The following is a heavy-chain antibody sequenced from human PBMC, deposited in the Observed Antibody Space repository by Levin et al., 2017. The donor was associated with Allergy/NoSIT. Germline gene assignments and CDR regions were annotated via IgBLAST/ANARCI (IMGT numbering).Heavy chain of an antibody. V-gene: IGHV1-69*13. D-gene: IGHD3-16*01. Sequence: SVKVSCKASGGTFSSYAISWVRQAPGQGLEWMGGIIPIFGTANYAQKFQGRVTITADESTSTAYMELSSLRSEDTAVYYCAREGLSLGEPPTTLILAGDNWFDPWGQGTLVTVSS. J-gene: IGHJ5*02. CDR3: AREGLSLGEPPTTLILAGDNWFDP. CDR2: IIPIFGTA. CDR1: GGTFSSYA.